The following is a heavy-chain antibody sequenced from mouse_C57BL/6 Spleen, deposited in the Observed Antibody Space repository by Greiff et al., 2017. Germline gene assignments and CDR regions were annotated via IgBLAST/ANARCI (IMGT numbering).Heavy chain of an antibody. Sequence: GGGLVQPKGSLKLSCAASGFSFNTYAMNWVRQAPGKGLEWVARIRSKSNNYATYYADSVKDRFTISRDDSESMLYLQMNNLKTEDTAMYYCVGHNPYFDVWGTGTTVTVSS. J-gene: IGHJ1*03. CDR3: VGHNPYFDV. V-gene: IGHV10-1*01. CDR2: IRSKSNNYAT. CDR1: GFSFNTYA.